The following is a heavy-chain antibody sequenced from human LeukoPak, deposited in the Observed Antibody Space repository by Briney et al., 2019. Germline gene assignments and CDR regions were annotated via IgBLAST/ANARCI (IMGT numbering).Heavy chain of an antibody. J-gene: IGHJ4*02. CDR3: ARDTGEKGIAAAVD. Sequence: SVKVSCKASGGTFSSYAISWVRQAPGQGLEWMGGIIPIFGTANYAQKFQGRVTMTRDTSTSTVYMELSSLRSEDTAMFYCARDTGEKGIAAAVDWGQGTLVTVSS. D-gene: IGHD6-13*01. CDR1: GGTFSSYA. CDR2: IIPIFGTA. V-gene: IGHV1-69*05.